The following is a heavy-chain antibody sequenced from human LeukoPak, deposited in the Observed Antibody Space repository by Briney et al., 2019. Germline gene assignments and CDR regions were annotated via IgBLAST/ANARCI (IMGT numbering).Heavy chain of an antibody. CDR3: ARGGYSGYDKNFDY. J-gene: IGHJ4*02. V-gene: IGHV3-48*03. CDR1: GFTFSSYE. D-gene: IGHD5-12*01. CDR2: ISSSGSTI. Sequence: GGSLRLSCAASGFTFSSYEMNRVRQAPGKGLEWVSYISSSGSTIYYADSVKGRFTISRDNAKNSLYLQMNSLRAEDTAVYYCARGGYSGYDKNFDYWGQGTLVTVSS.